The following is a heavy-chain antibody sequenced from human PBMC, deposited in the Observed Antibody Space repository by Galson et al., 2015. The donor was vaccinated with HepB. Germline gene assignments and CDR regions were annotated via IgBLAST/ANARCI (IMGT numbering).Heavy chain of an antibody. J-gene: IGHJ4*02. D-gene: IGHD3-10*01. CDR1: GGSISSSSYY. CDR3: ARYGFARGVTPFDY. V-gene: IGHV4-39*07. Sequence: ETLSLTCTVSGGSISSSSYYWGWIRQPPGKGLEWIGSIYYSGSTYYNPSLKSRVTISVDTSKNQFSLKLSSVTAADTAVYYCARYGFARGVTPFDYWGQGTLVTVSS. CDR2: IYYSGST.